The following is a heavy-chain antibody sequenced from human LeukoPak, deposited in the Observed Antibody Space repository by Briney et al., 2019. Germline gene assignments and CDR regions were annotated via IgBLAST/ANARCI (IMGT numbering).Heavy chain of an antibody. CDR2: ISYDGSNK. D-gene: IGHD4-11*01. J-gene: IGHJ6*02. CDR1: GFTFSSYG. CDR3: AKDLDDYSNYRALYYYYYYGMDV. V-gene: IGHV3-30*18. Sequence: GGSLRLSCAASGFTFSSYGMHWVRQAPGKGLEWVAVISYDGSNKYYADSVKGRFTISRDNSKNTLYLQMNSLRAEDTAVYYCAKDLDDYSNYRALYYYYYYGMDVWGQGTTVTVSS.